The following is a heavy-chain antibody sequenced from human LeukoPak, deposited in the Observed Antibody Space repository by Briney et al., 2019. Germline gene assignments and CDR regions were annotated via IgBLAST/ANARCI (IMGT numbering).Heavy chain of an antibody. V-gene: IGHV3-23*01. CDR3: TTNLLPAAKY. J-gene: IGHJ4*02. CDR1: GFTFSSYA. Sequence: GGSLRLSCAASGFTFSSYAMSWVRQAPGKGREWVSAISGRGGSTYYADYGKGRFTVSSHNSKNTLYLHINSLSAEDTAVYYCTTNLLPAAKYCGQGTLVTVSS. CDR2: ISGRGGST. D-gene: IGHD2-2*01.